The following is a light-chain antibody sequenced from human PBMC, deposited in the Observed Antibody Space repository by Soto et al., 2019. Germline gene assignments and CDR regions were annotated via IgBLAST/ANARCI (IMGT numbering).Light chain of an antibody. CDR3: ATWDDSLNGDV. CDR1: NSNIGSNA. CDR2: SNN. J-gene: IGLJ1*01. Sequence: QSVLTQPPSASGTPGQRVTISCSGSNSNIGSNAVNWYQQFPGTAPKLLIYSNNQRPSGVPDRFSGSKSGTSASLAISGLQSGDEADYYCATWDDSLNGDVFGTGTKLTVL. V-gene: IGLV1-44*01.